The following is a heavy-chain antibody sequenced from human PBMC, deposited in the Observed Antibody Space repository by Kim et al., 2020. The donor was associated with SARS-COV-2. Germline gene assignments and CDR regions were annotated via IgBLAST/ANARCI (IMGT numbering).Heavy chain of an antibody. CDR3: ARDTNILTGYSLLGY. J-gene: IGHJ4*02. CDR2: IKQDGSEK. Sequence: GGSLRLSCAASGFIFSDYWMTWVRQAPGKGLEWVANIKQDGSEKYYVDSVKGRFTISRDNAKNSLYLQMNSLRAEDTAVYYCARDTNILTGYSLLGYWGQGTLVTVSS. D-gene: IGHD3-9*01. CDR1: GFIFSDYW. V-gene: IGHV3-7*03.